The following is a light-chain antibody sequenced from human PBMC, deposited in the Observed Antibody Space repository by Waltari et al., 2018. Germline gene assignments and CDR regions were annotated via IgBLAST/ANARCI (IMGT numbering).Light chain of an antibody. Sequence: DFVMTQSPASLALSLGERATIHCKTSPTVLYNSNNRNYLTWYQQKQGKPPKLRFYWASTRESGVPDRFSASGSGTDFTLTISRLQPEDVAIYYCQQYYSSPYTFGQGTRLEIK. CDR2: WAS. V-gene: IGKV4-1*01. CDR1: PTVLYNSNNRNY. CDR3: QQYYSSPYT. J-gene: IGKJ2*01.